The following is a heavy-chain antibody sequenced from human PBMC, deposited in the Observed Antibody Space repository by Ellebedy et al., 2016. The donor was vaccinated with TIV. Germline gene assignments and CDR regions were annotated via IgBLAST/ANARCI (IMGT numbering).Heavy chain of an antibody. CDR3: ASGGGYGSGMYDY. Sequence: SVKVSCXASGGTFSSYAISWMRQAPGQGLEWMGGIIPIFGTANYAQKFQGRVTITADESTSTAYMELSSLRAEDTAVYYCASGGGYGSGMYDYWGQGTLVTVSS. CDR2: IIPIFGTA. CDR1: GGTFSSYA. D-gene: IGHD3-10*01. J-gene: IGHJ4*02. V-gene: IGHV1-69*13.